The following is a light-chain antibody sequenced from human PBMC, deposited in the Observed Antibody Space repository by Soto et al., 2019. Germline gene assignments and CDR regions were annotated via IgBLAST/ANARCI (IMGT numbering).Light chain of an antibody. CDR3: SSYSAVTSVV. CDR2: DVS. J-gene: IGLJ2*01. CDR1: SSDVGGYNY. Sequence: QSALAQPASVSGSPGQSITISCTGTSSDVGGYNYVSWYQQHPGKAPKLMIYDVSNRPSGVSNRLSGSKSGNTASLPISGLQAEDEDDYYCSSYSAVTSVVFGGGTKLTVL. V-gene: IGLV2-14*03.